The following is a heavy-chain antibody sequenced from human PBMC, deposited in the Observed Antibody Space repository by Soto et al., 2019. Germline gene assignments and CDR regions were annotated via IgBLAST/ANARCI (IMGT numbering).Heavy chain of an antibody. Sequence: QVQLVESGGGVVQPGRSLRLSCAASGFTFSSYAMHWVRQAPGKGREWVAVISYDGSNKYYADSVKGRFTISRDNSKNTLYLQMNSLRAEDTAVYYCARDHGIAARPWYYYGMDVWGQGTTVTVSS. CDR1: GFTFSSYA. CDR3: ARDHGIAARPWYYYGMDV. CDR2: ISYDGSNK. J-gene: IGHJ6*02. D-gene: IGHD6-25*01. V-gene: IGHV3-30-3*01.